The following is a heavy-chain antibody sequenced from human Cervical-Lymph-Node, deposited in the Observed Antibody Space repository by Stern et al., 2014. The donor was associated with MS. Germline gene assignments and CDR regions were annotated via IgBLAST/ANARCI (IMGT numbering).Heavy chain of an antibody. Sequence: QLQLQESGPGLLKSSETLSLTCTVSGDSFSSTSHFWGWIRQPPGKGLEWIGTIFYTGNTYYNPSLKSRVTISVNASKNPFSLRMISVTAADTAVYYCATFVGADYWNGYYDDYWGQGTLVTVSS. V-gene: IGHV4-39*02. CDR3: ATFVGADYWNGYYDDY. CDR1: GDSFSSTSHF. J-gene: IGHJ4*02. D-gene: IGHD3-3*01. CDR2: IFYTGNT.